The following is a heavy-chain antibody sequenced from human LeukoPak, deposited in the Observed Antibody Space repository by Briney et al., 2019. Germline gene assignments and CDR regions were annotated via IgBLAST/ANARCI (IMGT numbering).Heavy chain of an antibody. V-gene: IGHV4-34*01. Sequence: SETLSLTCAVYGGSFSGYYWSWIRQPPGKGLEWIWEINHSEQTKYNPSLKSRGTISVHSSKNQFSLKLSSVTAADTAVYYCARSAAGYSSSRTRYYYYYYMDVWGKGTTVTVSS. D-gene: IGHD6-6*01. J-gene: IGHJ6*03. CDR2: INHSEQT. CDR1: GGSFSGYY. CDR3: ARSAAGYSSSRTRYYYYYYMDV.